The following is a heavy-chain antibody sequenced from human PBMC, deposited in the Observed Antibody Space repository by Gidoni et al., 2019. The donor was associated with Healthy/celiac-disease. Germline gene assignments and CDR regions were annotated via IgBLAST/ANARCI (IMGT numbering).Heavy chain of an antibody. Sequence: QVQLVQSGADVKKPGASVKVSCKASGYPFTSYDLNGVRQATGQGLEWMGWMNPNSGNTGYAQKFQGRVTMTRNTSISTAYMELSSLRSEDTAVYYCARGSSGYYGYDYWGQGTLVTVSS. CDR1: GYPFTSYD. CDR3: ARGSSGYYGYDY. V-gene: IGHV1-8*01. CDR2: MNPNSGNT. J-gene: IGHJ4*02. D-gene: IGHD3-22*01.